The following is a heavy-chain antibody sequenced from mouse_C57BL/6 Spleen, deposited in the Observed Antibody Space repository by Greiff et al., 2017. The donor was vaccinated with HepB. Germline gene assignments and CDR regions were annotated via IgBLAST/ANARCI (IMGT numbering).Heavy chain of an antibody. D-gene: IGHD3-2*02. Sequence: VQLQQSGAELVRPGASVTLSCKASGYTFTDYEMHWVKQTPVHGLEWIGAIDPETGGTAYNQKFKGKAILTADKSSSTAYMELRSLTSEDSAVYDCTLSAQATGAIDYWGQGTSVTVSS. CDR2: IDPETGGT. V-gene: IGHV1-15*01. J-gene: IGHJ4*01. CDR3: TLSAQATGAIDY. CDR1: GYTFTDYE.